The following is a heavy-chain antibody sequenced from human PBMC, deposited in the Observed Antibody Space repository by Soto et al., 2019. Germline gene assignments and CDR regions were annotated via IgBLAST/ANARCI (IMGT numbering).Heavy chain of an antibody. V-gene: IGHV4-4*02. CDR1: GGSISSSNW. D-gene: IGHD6-19*01. J-gene: IGHJ3*02. CDR3: ARDDMWLVANDAFDI. CDR2: IYHSGST. Sequence: QVQLQESGPGLVKPSGTLSLTCAVSGGSISSSNWWSWVRQPPGKGLEAIGEIYHSGSTNYNPSLKSRVTISVDQSKHQFPLTLSPVTAADTAVYYCARDDMWLVANDAFDIWGQGTMVTVSS.